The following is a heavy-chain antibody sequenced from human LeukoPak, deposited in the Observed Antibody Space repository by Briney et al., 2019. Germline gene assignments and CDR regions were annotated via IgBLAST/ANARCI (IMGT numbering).Heavy chain of an antibody. V-gene: IGHV3-23*01. D-gene: IGHD3/OR15-3a*01. J-gene: IGHJ4*02. CDR1: GFTFSSHG. CDR3: AKDRGTGFLHDWTVSS. CDR2: ISPNGVIT. Sequence: GGSLRLSCAASGFTFSSHGMNWVRQAPGKGLEWVSGISPNGVITYYADSVKGRFTISRDNSKGTVYLQMNSLRPEDTALYYCAKDRGTGFLHDWTVSSWGQGTRVTVSS.